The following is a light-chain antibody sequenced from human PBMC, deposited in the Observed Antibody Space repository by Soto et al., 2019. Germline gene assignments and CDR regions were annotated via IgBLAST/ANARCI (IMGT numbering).Light chain of an antibody. J-gene: IGKJ4*01. Sequence: EIVLTQSPATLSLSPGNRATLSCRASQSLSSSLAWYQHQPGQAPRLLIYDVSNRATGIPARFSGSGSGTHFTLSISSLEPEDFAVYYCQHRSNWPSVTFGGGTKLEIK. CDR3: QHRSNWPSVT. CDR1: QSLSSS. CDR2: DVS. V-gene: IGKV3-11*01.